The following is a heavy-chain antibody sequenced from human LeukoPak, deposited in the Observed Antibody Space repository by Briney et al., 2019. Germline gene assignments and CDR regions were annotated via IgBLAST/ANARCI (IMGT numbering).Heavy chain of an antibody. CDR3: ARVWELSYDH. CDR1: GFSVSTDH. J-gene: IGHJ4*02. D-gene: IGHD3-16*02. CDR2: IYHDGST. Sequence: PGGSLRLSCAASGFSVSTDHMSWVRQSPGKGLEWVSVIYHDGSTYYADTVKGRFIISRDISKNTVDLLMNSLRAEDTALYYCARVWELSYDHWGQGTLVTVSS. V-gene: IGHV3-53*01.